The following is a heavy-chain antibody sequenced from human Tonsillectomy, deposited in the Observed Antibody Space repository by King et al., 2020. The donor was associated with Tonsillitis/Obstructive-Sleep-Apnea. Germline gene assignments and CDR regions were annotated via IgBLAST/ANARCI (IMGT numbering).Heavy chain of an antibody. V-gene: IGHV4-39*01. CDR3: ASSGVATAAYSYFDL. CDR1: GAGGSISSSTYY. D-gene: IGHD6-13*01. J-gene: IGHJ2*01. CDR2: IYYSGTT. Sequence: QLQESGPGLVKPSETLSLTCTVSGAGGSISSSTYYWGWIRQPPEKGLEWIGSIYYSGTTYYKPSLKSRVTISVDTSKNQFSLELRSVTAADTAVYYCASSGVATAAYSYFDLWGRGTLVTVSS.